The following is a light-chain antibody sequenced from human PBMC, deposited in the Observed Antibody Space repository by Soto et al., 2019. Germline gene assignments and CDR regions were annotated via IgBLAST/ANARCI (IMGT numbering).Light chain of an antibody. CDR2: DAS. CDR3: QQYDNLPPYP. Sequence: DIQMTQSPSSLSASVGDRVTITCQASQDISNYLNWYQQKPGKAPKLLIYDASNLETGVPSRFSGSGSGKDFTFTISSLQPEDIATYYCQQYDNLPPYPFGQGTKLEIK. CDR1: QDISNY. J-gene: IGKJ2*01. V-gene: IGKV1-33*01.